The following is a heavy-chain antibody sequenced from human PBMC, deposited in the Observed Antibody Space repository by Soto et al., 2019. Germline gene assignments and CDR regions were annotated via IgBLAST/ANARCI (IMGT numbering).Heavy chain of an antibody. D-gene: IGHD1-1*01. CDR2: IIPIFGTA. V-gene: IGHV1-69*13. CDR1: GGTFSSYA. Sequence: SVKVSCKASGGTFSSYAIGWVRQAPGQGLEWMGGIIPIFGTANYAQKFQGRVTITADESTSTAYMELSSLRSEDTAVYYCARAQPGTNDYFDYWGQGTLVTVSS. J-gene: IGHJ4*02. CDR3: ARAQPGTNDYFDY.